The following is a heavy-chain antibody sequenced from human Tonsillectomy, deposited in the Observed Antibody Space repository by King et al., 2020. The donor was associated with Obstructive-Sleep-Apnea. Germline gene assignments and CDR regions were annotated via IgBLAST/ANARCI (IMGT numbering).Heavy chain of an antibody. CDR1: GFTFDNAW. J-gene: IGHJ4*02. V-gene: IGHV3-15*01. CDR3: TKPPEGYYYDSSGNDY. D-gene: IGHD3-22*01. Sequence: VQLVESGGDLVKPGGSLRLSCAASGFTFDNAWMSWVRQAPGKGLEWVGRVKGKTDGGTADHAAPVKGRFTIARDDSKNMLYLQMNSLKTEDTAVYYFTKPPEGYYYDSSGNDYWGQGTQVTVSS. CDR2: VKGKTDGGTA.